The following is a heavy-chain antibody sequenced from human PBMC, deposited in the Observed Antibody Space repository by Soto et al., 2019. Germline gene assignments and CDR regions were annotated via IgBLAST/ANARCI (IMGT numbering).Heavy chain of an antibody. V-gene: IGHV1-69*13. CDR2: FIPVYRTL. CDR1: GGSFGNSA. CDR3: ATGVIWIGYFTVDS. Sequence: SVKVSCKASGGSFGNSAINWVRQTPGQGLEWLGGFIPVYRTLNYAQKFHGRVTITADESTGTAYMTLSSLASDDTAVYYCATGVIWIGYFTVDSWGQGTRVTAPQ. D-gene: IGHD3-3*01. J-gene: IGHJ4*02.